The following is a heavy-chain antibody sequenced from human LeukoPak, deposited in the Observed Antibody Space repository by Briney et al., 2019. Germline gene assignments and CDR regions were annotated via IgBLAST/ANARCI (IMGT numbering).Heavy chain of an antibody. CDR2: ISSSSSYT. CDR1: GFTFSDYY. CDR3: ARDFYYYDSSGYYPDY. Sequence: GGSLRLSCAASGFTFSDYYMSWIRQAPGKGLEWVSYISSSSSYTNYADSVKGRFTISGDNAKNSLYLQMNSLRAEDTAVYYCARDFYYYDSSGYYPDYWGQGTLVTVSS. D-gene: IGHD3-22*01. J-gene: IGHJ4*02. V-gene: IGHV3-11*05.